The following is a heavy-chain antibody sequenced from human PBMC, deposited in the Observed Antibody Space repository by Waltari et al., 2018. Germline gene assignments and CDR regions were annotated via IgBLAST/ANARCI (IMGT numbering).Heavy chain of an antibody. CDR3: ASHGIVVVGGEGDYYMDV. V-gene: IGHV1-8*01. CDR1: GYTFTSYD. Sequence: QVQLVQSGAEVKKPGASVKVSCKASGYTFTSYDINWVRQATGQGLEWMGWMNPNSGNTGYAQKFQGRVTMTRNTSISTAYMGLSSLRSEDTAVYYCASHGIVVVGGEGDYYMDVWGKGTTVTVSS. D-gene: IGHD2-15*01. CDR2: MNPNSGNT. J-gene: IGHJ6*03.